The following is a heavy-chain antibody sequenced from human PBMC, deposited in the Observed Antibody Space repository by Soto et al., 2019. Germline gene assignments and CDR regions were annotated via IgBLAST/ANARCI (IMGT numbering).Heavy chain of an antibody. D-gene: IGHD3-10*01. Sequence: QVQLVQSGAEVKEPGDSVRVSCEASGYTFTSYYIHWVRQAPGQGLEWMGWINPKFGDTTYAQDFQDRVSMTRDMSISTVYMELSRLTSDDTAKYYCARNMDYYYGPGSGNGHGFWGQGPTVTVFS. CDR1: GYTFTSYY. V-gene: IGHV1-2*02. J-gene: IGHJ6*02. CDR2: INPKFGDT. CDR3: ARNMDYYYGPGSGNGHGF.